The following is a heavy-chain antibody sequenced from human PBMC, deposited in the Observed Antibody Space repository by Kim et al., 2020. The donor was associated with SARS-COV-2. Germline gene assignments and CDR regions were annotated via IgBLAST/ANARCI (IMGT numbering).Heavy chain of an antibody. CDR3: ARALGGSYYYGMDV. Sequence: YADSVKGRFTSSRDNSKNTLYLQMNSRRAEDTAVYYCARALGGSYYYGMDVWGQGPTVTVSS. J-gene: IGHJ6*02. D-gene: IGHD1-26*01. V-gene: IGHV3-30*01.